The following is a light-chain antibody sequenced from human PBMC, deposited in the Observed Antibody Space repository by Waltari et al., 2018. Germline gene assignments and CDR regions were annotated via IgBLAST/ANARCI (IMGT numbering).Light chain of an antibody. CDR2: GAS. V-gene: IGKV3-20*01. Sequence: ENALTQSPGTLSLSPGDRATLPCRASQSVTSSSLAWYQQKPGQAPRLLISGASSRATGIPDRFSGSGSGTDFTLTISRLEPEDFAVYYCQQYGSLPHTFGQGTNLEIK. CDR3: QQYGSLPHT. J-gene: IGKJ2*01. CDR1: QSVTSSS.